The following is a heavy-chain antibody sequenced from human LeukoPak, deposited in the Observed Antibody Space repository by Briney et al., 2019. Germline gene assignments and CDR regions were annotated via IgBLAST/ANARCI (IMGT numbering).Heavy chain of an antibody. J-gene: IGHJ5*02. CDR1: GASNY. Sequence: LETLSLTCSVSGASNYWSWIRQSPGKGLEWIGYIHYSGSPRYNPSLKNRVTISIDTSENQFSLRLTSMTAEDTAVYYCAGHSNWRAGVDWFDPWGQGTQVTVSS. CDR2: IHYSGSP. D-gene: IGHD1-20*01. CDR3: AGHSNWRAGVDWFDP. V-gene: IGHV4-59*08.